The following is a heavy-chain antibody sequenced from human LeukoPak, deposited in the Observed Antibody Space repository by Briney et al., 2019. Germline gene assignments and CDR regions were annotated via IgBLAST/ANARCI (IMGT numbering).Heavy chain of an antibody. CDR2: IYPGDSDT. Sequence: GESLKISCKGSGYSFTSYWIGWVRQMPGKGLEGMGIIYPGDSDTRYSPSFQGQVTISADKSISTAYLQWSSLKASDTAMYYCARRVLPIVRGVIDYYFDYWGQGTLVTVSS. D-gene: IGHD3-10*01. V-gene: IGHV5-51*01. CDR3: ARRVLPIVRGVIDYYFDY. J-gene: IGHJ4*02. CDR1: GYSFTSYW.